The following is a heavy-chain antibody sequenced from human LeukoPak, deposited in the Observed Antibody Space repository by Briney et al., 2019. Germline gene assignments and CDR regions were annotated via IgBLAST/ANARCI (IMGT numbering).Heavy chain of an antibody. J-gene: IGHJ4*02. V-gene: IGHV1-69*13. Sequence: SVKVSCKASGYTFTSNYIHWVRQAPGQGLEWMGGIIPIFGTANYAQKFQGRVTITADESTSTAYMELSSLRSEDTAVYYCTLHIAVAGIDYWGQGTLVTVSS. CDR1: GYTFTSNY. CDR3: TLHIAVAGIDY. CDR2: IIPIFGTA. D-gene: IGHD6-19*01.